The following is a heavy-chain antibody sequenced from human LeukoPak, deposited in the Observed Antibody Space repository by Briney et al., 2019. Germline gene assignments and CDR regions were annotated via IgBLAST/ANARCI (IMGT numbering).Heavy chain of an antibody. D-gene: IGHD4-11*01. CDR2: ISSSGSGGNT. Sequence: GGSLRLSCVASGVTLSNYAMSWARQAPGKGLEWVSGISSSGSGGNTYYADSVKGRFTISRDNSKNTLYLQMTSLRAEDTAVYYCAKLPDYSDYLLVGYWGQGTLVTVSS. J-gene: IGHJ4*02. CDR3: AKLPDYSDYLLVGY. V-gene: IGHV3-23*01. CDR1: GVTLSNYA.